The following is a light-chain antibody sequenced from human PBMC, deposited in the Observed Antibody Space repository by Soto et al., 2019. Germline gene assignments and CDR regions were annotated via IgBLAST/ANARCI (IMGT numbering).Light chain of an antibody. V-gene: IGKV3D-15*01. CDR2: DAS. Sequence: EIMMTQSPATLSVSPGERATLSCRASRSVSTRLAWYQQKPGQAPRLLIYDASTRATGIPARFSGSGSGTDFTLTISSLQSEDFAVYYCQQRSSWPITFGQGTRLEIK. CDR3: QQRSSWPIT. J-gene: IGKJ5*01. CDR1: RSVSTR.